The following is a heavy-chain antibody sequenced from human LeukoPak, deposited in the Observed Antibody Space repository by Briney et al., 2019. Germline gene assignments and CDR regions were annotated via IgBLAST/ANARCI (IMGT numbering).Heavy chain of an antibody. J-gene: IGHJ4*02. V-gene: IGHV3-7*02. CDR3: AKVGSGWPGYYFDY. CDR1: GFTFNSYW. Sequence: GGSLRLSCEASGFTFNSYWMTWVRQAPGKGLEWVANIKQDGSEKYYVDSVKGRFTISRDNAKNSVFLQMNSLRGEDMAVYYCAKVGSGWPGYYFDYWGQGTLVTVSS. CDR2: IKQDGSEK. D-gene: IGHD6-19*01.